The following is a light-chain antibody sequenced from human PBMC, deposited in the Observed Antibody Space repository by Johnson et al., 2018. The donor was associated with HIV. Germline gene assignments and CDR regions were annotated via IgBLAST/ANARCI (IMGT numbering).Light chain of an antibody. CDR1: SSTIGNNY. J-gene: IGLJ1*01. Sequence: SVLTQPPSVSAAPGQKVTISCSGSSSTIGNNYVSWYQVVPGTAPKLLIYKNNERPSGIPDRFSGSKSGTSATLGITGLQTGDEADYYCETWDTSLSAGGVFGTGTKVTVL. CDR2: KNN. V-gene: IGLV1-51*02. CDR3: ETWDTSLSAGGV.